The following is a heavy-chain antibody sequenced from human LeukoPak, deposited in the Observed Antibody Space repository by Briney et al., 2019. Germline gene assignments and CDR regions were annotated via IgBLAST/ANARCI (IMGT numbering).Heavy chain of an antibody. D-gene: IGHD6-19*01. Sequence: SETLSLTCTVSGGSISSYYWTWIRQPPGKGREWIGYIYYTGNTNYNPSLKSRVTISVDTSKNQFSPKLSSVTAADTAVYYCARASYSSGWLPFDYWGQGTLVTVSS. CDR2: IYYTGNT. J-gene: IGHJ4*02. V-gene: IGHV4-59*01. CDR1: GGSISSYY. CDR3: ARASYSSGWLPFDY.